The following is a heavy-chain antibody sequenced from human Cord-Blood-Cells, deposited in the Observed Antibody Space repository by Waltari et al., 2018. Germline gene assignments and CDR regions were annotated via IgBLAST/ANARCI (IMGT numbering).Heavy chain of an antibody. CDR2: IYHSGST. J-gene: IGHJ4*02. D-gene: IGHD6-6*01. CDR3: ARGPIQLDY. CDR1: GYSISSGYY. Sequence: QVQLQESGPGLVKPSETLSLTCTVSGYSISSGYYWGWIRQPPGKGLEWMGSIYHSGSTYYNPALKSRVTISVDTSKNQFSLKLSSVTAADTAVYYCARGPIQLDYWGQGTLVTVSS. V-gene: IGHV4-38-2*02.